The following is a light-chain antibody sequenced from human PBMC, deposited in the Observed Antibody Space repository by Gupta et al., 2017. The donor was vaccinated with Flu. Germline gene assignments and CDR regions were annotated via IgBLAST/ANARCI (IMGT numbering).Light chain of an antibody. J-gene: IGLJ2*01. V-gene: IGLV6-57*01. CDR3: QSFDNYNRAI. CDR1: SGSIARNF. CDR2: EDH. Sequence: VTISCTRNSGSIARNFVKWNQQRPGSTPTTVIYEDHQRPSGVPDRFSGSVDCSSNSATLTISGLKPEDEADYYCQSFDNYNRAIFGGGTKLTVL.